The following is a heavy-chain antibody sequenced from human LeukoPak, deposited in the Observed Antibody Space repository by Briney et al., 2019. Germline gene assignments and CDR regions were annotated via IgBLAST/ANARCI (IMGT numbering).Heavy chain of an antibody. Sequence: ASVKVSCKASGYTFTGYYMHWVRQAPGQGLEWMGWINPNSGGANYAQKFQGRVTMTRDTSISTAYMELSRLRSDDTAVYYCARMGHYYYYYMDVWGKGTTVTVSS. CDR2: INPNSGGA. D-gene: IGHD3-16*01. V-gene: IGHV1-2*02. CDR1: GYTFTGYY. J-gene: IGHJ6*03. CDR3: ARMGHYYYYYMDV.